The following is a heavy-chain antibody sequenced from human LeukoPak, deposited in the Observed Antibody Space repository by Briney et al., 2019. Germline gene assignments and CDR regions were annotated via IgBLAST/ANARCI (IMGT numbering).Heavy chain of an antibody. D-gene: IGHD6-13*01. Sequence: DSIQGRFTISRDNAENSLYLQMNSLRAEDTAVYYCARDGYSSSWYDFDYWGQGTLVTVSS. CDR3: ARDGYSSSWYDFDY. J-gene: IGHJ4*02. V-gene: IGHV3-21*06.